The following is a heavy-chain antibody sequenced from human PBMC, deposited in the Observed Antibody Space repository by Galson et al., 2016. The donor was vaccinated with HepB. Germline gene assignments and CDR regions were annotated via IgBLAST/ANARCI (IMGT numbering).Heavy chain of an antibody. J-gene: IGHJ6*02. CDR3: ATGRVTNGVIYYYYAMDV. Sequence: SLRLSCAASGFTFSHYWMHWVRQAPGKGLVWVSRVNSDGSTTHYEDSVKGRFTISRANANNILYLQIKSLRAEATAVYYCATGRVTNGVIYYYYAMDVWGQGTTVTVSS. V-gene: IGHV3-74*01. CDR2: VNSDGSTT. D-gene: IGHD4-23*01. CDR1: GFTFSHYW.